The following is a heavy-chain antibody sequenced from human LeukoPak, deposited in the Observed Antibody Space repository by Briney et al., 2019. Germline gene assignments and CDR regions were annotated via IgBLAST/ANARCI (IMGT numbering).Heavy chain of an antibody. D-gene: IGHD6-19*01. CDR3: ARGLPGYSSGTQLDAFDI. V-gene: IGHV4-34*01. Sequence: SETLSLTCAVYGGSFSGYYWSWIRQPPGKGLEWIEEINHSGSTNYNPSLKSRVTISVDTSKNQFSLKLSSVTAADTAVYYCARGLPGYSSGTQLDAFDIWGQGTMVTVSS. CDR2: INHSGST. J-gene: IGHJ3*02. CDR1: GGSFSGYY.